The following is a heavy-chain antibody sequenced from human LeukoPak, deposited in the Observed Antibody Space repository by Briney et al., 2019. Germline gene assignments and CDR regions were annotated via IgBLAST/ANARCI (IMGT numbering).Heavy chain of an antibody. Sequence: GGSLRLSCAASGFTVSSNYMTWVRQAPGKGLEWVSVISIPGSITYSDSVKGRFTTSRDNSKNTLYLQMNSLRADDTAVYYCARDKGSSWSDAFDIWGQGTMVTVSS. CDR3: ARDKGSSWSDAFDI. CDR2: ISIPGSI. D-gene: IGHD6-13*01. J-gene: IGHJ3*02. CDR1: GFTVSSNY. V-gene: IGHV3-53*01.